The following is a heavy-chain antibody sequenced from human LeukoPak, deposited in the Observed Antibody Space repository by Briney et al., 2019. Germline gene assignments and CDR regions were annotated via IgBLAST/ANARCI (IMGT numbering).Heavy chain of an antibody. CDR3: AKDRRSTYYSDSSGYYFRDAFDI. CDR1: GFTFSNDA. V-gene: IGHV3-23*01. Sequence: GGSLRLSCAASGFTFSNDARTWVRRAPGKGLECVSASSTSGRSTYYADAVKGRFTISRDNSKNTLYLKLNSLGAEDTAVYYCAKDRRSTYYSDSSGYYFRDAFDIWGQGTMVTVSS. J-gene: IGHJ3*02. CDR2: SSTSGRST. D-gene: IGHD3-22*01.